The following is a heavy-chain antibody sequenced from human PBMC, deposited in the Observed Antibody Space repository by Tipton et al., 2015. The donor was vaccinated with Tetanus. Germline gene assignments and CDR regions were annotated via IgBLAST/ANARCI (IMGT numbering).Heavy chain of an antibody. Sequence: LSLTCTVSGGSMSNNYWSWIRQPPGKGLEWIAYIFHSGSTNYSPSLKSRVAISMNTANNHIYLNLTSVTAADTAVYYCARWRDGFNRALDSWGQGIMVTVSS. CDR2: IFHSGST. D-gene: IGHD5-24*01. CDR1: GGSMSNNY. V-gene: IGHV4-59*12. J-gene: IGHJ4*02. CDR3: ARWRDGFNRALDS.